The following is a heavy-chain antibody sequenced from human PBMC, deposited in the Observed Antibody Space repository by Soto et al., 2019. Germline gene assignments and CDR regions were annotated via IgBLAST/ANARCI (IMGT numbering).Heavy chain of an antibody. D-gene: IGHD6-13*01. CDR2: IYYSGST. CDR1: GGSISSGGYY. V-gene: IGHV4-31*03. Sequence: SETLSLTCTVSGGSISSGGYYRSWIRQHPGKGLEWIGYIYYSGSTYYNPSLKSRVTISVDTSKNQFSLKLSSVTAADTAVYYCARYSSSWYGHWFDPWGQGTLVTVS. CDR3: ARYSSSWYGHWFDP. J-gene: IGHJ5*02.